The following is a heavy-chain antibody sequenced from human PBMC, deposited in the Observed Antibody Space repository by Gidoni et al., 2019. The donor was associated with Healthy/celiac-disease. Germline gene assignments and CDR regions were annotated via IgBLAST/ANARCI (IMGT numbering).Heavy chain of an antibody. D-gene: IGHD3-22*01. CDR1: GFTFSSYG. CDR2: IWYNGSNK. J-gene: IGHJ4*02. V-gene: IGHV3-33*01. CDR3: ARAYYDSSGRLDY. Sequence: QVQLVESGGGVVPPGRSLRLSCAASGFTFSSYGMHWVRQAPGKGLEWVAVIWYNGSNKYYADSVKGRFTISRDNSKNTLYLQMNSLRAEDTAVYYCARAYYDSSGRLDYWGQGTLVTVSS.